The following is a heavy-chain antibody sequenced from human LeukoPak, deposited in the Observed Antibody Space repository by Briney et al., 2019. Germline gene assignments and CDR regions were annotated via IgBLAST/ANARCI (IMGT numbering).Heavy chain of an antibody. CDR3: AAVIDY. J-gene: IGHJ4*02. Sequence: PGGSLRLSCAASGFTFDDYGMSWVRQTPGKGLEWVSGINWNGDSTGYADSVKGRLTISRDNANNSVYLQMNNLRAEDTAVYYCAAVIDYWGQGTLVTVSS. CDR1: GFTFDDYG. CDR2: INWNGDST. V-gene: IGHV3-20*04.